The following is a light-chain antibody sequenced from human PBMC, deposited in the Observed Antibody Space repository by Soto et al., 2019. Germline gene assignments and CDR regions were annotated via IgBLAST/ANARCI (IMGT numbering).Light chain of an antibody. CDR2: AAS. V-gene: IGKV3-20*01. J-gene: IGKJ1*01. CDR3: QQYDSSLWT. CDR1: QTITSNY. Sequence: EIVLTQSPGTLSLSPGERATLSCMASQTITSNYLAWYQQKPGQAHRLLIYAASNRATGLPDRFSGSGSGTEFTLTISGLEPEDFAVYYCQQYDSSLWTFGQGTKVEIK.